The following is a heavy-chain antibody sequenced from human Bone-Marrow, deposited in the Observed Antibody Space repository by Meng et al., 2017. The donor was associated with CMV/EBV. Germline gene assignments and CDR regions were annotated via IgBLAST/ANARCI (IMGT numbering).Heavy chain of an antibody. Sequence: AVCTISSYARGWVRQAPGKGLKGSTDISRTTGVTYYADSVRGRFTVSRDNFKNTRYLQMNSLRAEDTAVYYCARGGAGGGNSYVFDYWGQGTLVTVSS. D-gene: IGHD2-15*01. CDR2: ISRTTGVT. J-gene: IGHJ4*02. V-gene: IGHV3-23*01. CDR3: ARGGAGGGNSYVFDY. CDR1: VCTISSYA.